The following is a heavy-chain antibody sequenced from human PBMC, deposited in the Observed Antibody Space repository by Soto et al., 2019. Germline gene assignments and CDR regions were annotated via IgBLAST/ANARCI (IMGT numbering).Heavy chain of an antibody. J-gene: IGHJ3*02. D-gene: IGHD3-16*02. CDR2: TSAGGGST. CDR3: EKVWTTFTVMDAFDI. CDR1: RFTFSNYA. Sequence: EVQLLESGGGLVQPGGSLRLSCAASRFTFSNYAMSWVRQAPGKGLEWVSGTSAGGGSTYYADSVKGRFTISRDNSNNPLFLQMNNLRAEDTAVYYCEKVWTTFTVMDAFDIWGQGTMVTVSS. V-gene: IGHV3-23*01.